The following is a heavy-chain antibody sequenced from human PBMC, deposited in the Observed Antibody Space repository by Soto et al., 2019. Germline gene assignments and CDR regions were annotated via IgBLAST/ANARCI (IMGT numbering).Heavy chain of an antibody. CDR2: ISSSGSTI. CDR3: ERESRAGLAPGY. V-gene: IGHV3-11*01. CDR1: GFTFSDYY. Sequence: GGSLRLSCGASGFTFSDYYMSWIRQAPGKGLEWVSYISSSGSTIYYADSVKGRFTISRDNAKNSRYLQMNSLRAEDTAVYYCERESRAGLAPGYWGQGTLVTVSS. J-gene: IGHJ4*02.